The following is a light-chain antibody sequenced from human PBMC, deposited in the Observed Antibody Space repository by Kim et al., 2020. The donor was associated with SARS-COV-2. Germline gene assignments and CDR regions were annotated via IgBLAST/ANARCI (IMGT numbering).Light chain of an antibody. V-gene: IGLV3-1*01. Sequence: SPGQSASITCSGDKLGDKYACWYQQKPGQSPVLVIYQDSKRPSGIPERFSGSNSGNTATLTISGTQAMDEADYYCQAWDSSTWVFGGGTQLTVL. CDR1: KLGDKY. CDR3: QAWDSSTWV. CDR2: QDS. J-gene: IGLJ3*02.